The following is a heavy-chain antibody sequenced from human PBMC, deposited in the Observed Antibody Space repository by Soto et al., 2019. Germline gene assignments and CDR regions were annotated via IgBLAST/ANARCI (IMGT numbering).Heavy chain of an antibody. CDR3: GRAVTRGLDV. Sequence: EVQLVESGGGLVQPGGSLRLSCAASGFTFSLYSMSWVRQAPGKGLEWVSYISRSSTGIHYADSVKGRFTISRDDATNSRHLEKNSLGDGETAVYYCGRAVTRGLDVWGQGATVSISS. D-gene: IGHD3-10*01. CDR1: GFTFSLYS. CDR2: ISRSSTGI. J-gene: IGHJ6*02. V-gene: IGHV3-48*02.